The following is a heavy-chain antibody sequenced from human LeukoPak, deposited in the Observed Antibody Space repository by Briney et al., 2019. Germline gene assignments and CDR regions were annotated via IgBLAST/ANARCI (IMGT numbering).Heavy chain of an antibody. CDR3: ARDLGYCSGGSCYRLYYYYMDV. J-gene: IGHJ6*03. V-gene: IGHV3-74*01. CDR1: GFTFSRHG. Sequence: GGSLRLSCAAYGFTFSRHGMHWVRQAPGKGLEWVSRINSDGSSTSYAYSVKGRFTFSRDNAKNTLYLQMNSLRAEDTAVYYCARDLGYCSGGSCYRLYYYYMDVWGKGTTVTVSS. D-gene: IGHD2-15*01. CDR2: INSDGSST.